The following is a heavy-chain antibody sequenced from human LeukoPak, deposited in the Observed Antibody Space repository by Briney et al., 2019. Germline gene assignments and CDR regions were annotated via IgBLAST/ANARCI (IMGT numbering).Heavy chain of an antibody. Sequence: GGSLRLSCAASGFTFSSYAMSWVRQAPGKGLEWVSAISGSGGSTYHADSVKGRFTISRDNSKNTLYLQMNSLRAEDTAVYYCAKGAYDSSGYYWGWFDPWGQGTLVTVSS. D-gene: IGHD3-22*01. CDR3: AKGAYDSSGYYWGWFDP. CDR2: ISGSGGST. CDR1: GFTFSSYA. J-gene: IGHJ5*02. V-gene: IGHV3-23*01.